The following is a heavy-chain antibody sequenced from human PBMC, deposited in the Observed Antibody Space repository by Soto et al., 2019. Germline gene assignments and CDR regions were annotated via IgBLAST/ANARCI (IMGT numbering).Heavy chain of an antibody. D-gene: IGHD2-2*01. V-gene: IGHV4-59*08. CDR3: ARHRSAAPIFEFDP. CDR1: GGSISSYY. CDR2: IYYSGST. Sequence: SETLSLTCTVSGGSISSYYWSWIRQPPGKGLEWIGYIYYSGSTNYNPSLKSRVTISADTSKNQFSLKLSSVTAADTAVYYCARHRSAAPIFEFDPWGQGTLVTVSS. J-gene: IGHJ5*02.